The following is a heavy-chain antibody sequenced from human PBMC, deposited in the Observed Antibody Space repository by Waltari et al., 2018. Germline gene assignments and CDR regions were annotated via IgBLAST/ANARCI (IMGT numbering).Heavy chain of an antibody. CDR1: GFTFSSYA. V-gene: IGHV3-30*01. CDR3: ARDYYDSSGHPSDLGY. J-gene: IGHJ4*02. Sequence: QVQLVESGGGVVQPGRSLRLSCAASGFTFSSYAMHWVRQAPGKGLKWVAVISYDGSNKYYADSVKGRFTISRDNSKNTLYLQMNSLRAEDTAVYYCARDYYDSSGHPSDLGYWGQGTLVTVSS. D-gene: IGHD3-22*01. CDR2: ISYDGSNK.